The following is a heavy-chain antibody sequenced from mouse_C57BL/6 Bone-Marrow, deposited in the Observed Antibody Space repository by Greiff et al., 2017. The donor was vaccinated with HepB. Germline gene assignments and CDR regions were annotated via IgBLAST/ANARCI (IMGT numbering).Heavy chain of an antibody. CDR1: GYTFTSYW. J-gene: IGHJ2*01. CDR2: IDPSDSYT. Sequence: VKLQQPGAELVKPGASVKLSCKASGYTFTSYWMQWVKQRPGQGLEWIGEIDPSDSYTNYNQKFKGKATLTVDTSSSTAYVQLSSLTSEDSAVYYCARSKIYARADYWGQGTTLTVSS. CDR3: ARSKIYARADY. V-gene: IGHV1-50*01. D-gene: IGHD2-12*01.